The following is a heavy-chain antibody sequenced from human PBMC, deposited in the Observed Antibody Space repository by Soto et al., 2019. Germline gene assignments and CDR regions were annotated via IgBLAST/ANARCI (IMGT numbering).Heavy chain of an antibody. CDR3: ARDPSIAAPYDFDY. V-gene: IGHV3-66*01. Sequence: GGSLRLSCAASGFTVSSNYMSWVRQAPGKGLEWVSVIYSGGSTYYADSVKGRFTISRDNSKNTLYLQMNSLRAEDTAVYYCARDPSIAAPYDFDYWGQGTLVTVSS. CDR1: GFTVSSNY. D-gene: IGHD6-6*01. CDR2: IYSGGST. J-gene: IGHJ4*02.